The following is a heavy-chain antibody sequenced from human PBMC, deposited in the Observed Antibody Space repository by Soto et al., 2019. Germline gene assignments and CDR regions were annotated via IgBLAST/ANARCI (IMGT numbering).Heavy chain of an antibody. V-gene: IGHV1-69*13. CDR3: AREVGATGSYFGMDF. Sequence: GASVKVSCKASGGTFSSYAISRVRHAPGQGLEWMGGIIPIFGTANYAQKFQGRVTITADESTSTAYMELSSLRSEDTVVYYCAREVGATGSYFGMDFWGRGCAVTVSS. D-gene: IGHD1-26*01. CDR2: IIPIFGTA. J-gene: IGHJ6*02. CDR1: GGTFSSYA.